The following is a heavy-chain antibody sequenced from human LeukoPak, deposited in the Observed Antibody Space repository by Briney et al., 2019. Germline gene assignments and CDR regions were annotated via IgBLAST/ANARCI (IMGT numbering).Heavy chain of an antibody. J-gene: IGHJ4*02. CDR3: ATSDLGSGVIDY. CDR1: GYTLTELS. V-gene: IGHV1-24*01. D-gene: IGHD3-3*01. Sequence: GASVKASCKVSGYTLTELSMHWVRQAPGKGLEWMGGFDPEDGETIYAQKFQGRVTMTEDTSTDTAYMELSSLRSEDTAVYYCATSDLGSGVIDYWGQGTLVTVSS. CDR2: FDPEDGET.